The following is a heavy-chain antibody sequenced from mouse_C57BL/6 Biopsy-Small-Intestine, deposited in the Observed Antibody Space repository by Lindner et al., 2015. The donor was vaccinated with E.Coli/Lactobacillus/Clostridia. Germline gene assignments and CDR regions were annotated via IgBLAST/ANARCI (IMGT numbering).Heavy chain of an antibody. CDR3: AREGTAYYFDY. V-gene: IGHV1-54*01. CDR2: INPGSGGT. J-gene: IGHJ2*01. Sequence: VQLQESGAELVRPGTSVKVSCKTSGYAFTNYLIERVKQRPGQGLEWIGVINPGSGGTNYNEKFKGKATLTADKSSSTAYMQLSSLTSEDSAVYFCAREGTAYYFDYWGQGTTLTVSS. D-gene: IGHD3-1*01. CDR1: GYAFTNYL.